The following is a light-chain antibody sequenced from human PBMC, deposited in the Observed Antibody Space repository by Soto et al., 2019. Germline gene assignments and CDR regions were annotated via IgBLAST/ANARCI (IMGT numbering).Light chain of an antibody. CDR2: DTS. CDR3: QLYYSLPV. Sequence: DIQMTQSPSSLSASVGDRLTITCQASHEISNALGWYQEKPGKAPKLLIYDTSNLQAGVPPRFSGSRSGTDFSFTINNLQPEDIATYYCQLYYSLPVFGPGTRVQI. J-gene: IGKJ3*01. CDR1: HEISNA. V-gene: IGKV1-33*01.